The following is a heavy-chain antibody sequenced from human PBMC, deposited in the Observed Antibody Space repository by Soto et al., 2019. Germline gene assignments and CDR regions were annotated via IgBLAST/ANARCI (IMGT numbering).Heavy chain of an antibody. V-gene: IGHV1-24*01. D-gene: IGHD1-26*01. Sequence: ASVKVSCKVSGYTLTELSMHWVRQAPGKGLEWMGGFDPEDGETIYAQKFQGRVTMTEDTSTDTAYMELSSLRSEDTAVYYCATGLRGATYYSYYGMDVWGQGTTVTVSS. CDR2: FDPEDGET. CDR1: GYTLTELS. J-gene: IGHJ6*02. CDR3: ATGLRGATYYSYYGMDV.